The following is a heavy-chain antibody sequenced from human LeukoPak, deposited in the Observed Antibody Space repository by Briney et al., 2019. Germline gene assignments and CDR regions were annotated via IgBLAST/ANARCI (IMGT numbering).Heavy chain of an antibody. CDR3: ARLAPSSSHDY. D-gene: IGHD6-13*01. J-gene: IGHJ4*02. Sequence: PSETLSLTCAVYGGSFSGYYWSWIRQPPGKGLEWIGEINHSGSTNYNPSLKSRVTISVDTSKNQFSLKLSSVTAADTAVYCCARLAPSSSHDYWGQGTLVTVSS. V-gene: IGHV4-34*01. CDR1: GGSFSGYY. CDR2: INHSGST.